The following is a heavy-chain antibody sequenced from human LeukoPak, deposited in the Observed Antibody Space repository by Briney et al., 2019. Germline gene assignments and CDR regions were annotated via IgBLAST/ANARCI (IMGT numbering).Heavy chain of an antibody. D-gene: IGHD3-3*01. CDR1: GGSISSSSYY. CDR2: IYYSGST. V-gene: IGHV4-39*01. CDR3: ARRRSYDFWSGYYYFDY. Sequence: SETLSLTCTVSGGSISSSSYYWGWIRQPPGKGLEWIGSIYYSGSTYYNPSLNSRVTISVDTSKNQFSLKLSSVTAADTAVYYCARRRSYDFWSGYYYFDYWGQGTLVTVSS. J-gene: IGHJ4*02.